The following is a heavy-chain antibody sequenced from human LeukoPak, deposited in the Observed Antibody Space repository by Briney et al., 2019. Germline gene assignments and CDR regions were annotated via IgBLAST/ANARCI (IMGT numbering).Heavy chain of an antibody. CDR2: FEPEDET. CDR3: AAGRPYSLLDY. J-gene: IGHJ4*02. Sequence: GASVKVSCKLSGNTLTELTMHWVRQAPGKGLEWMGGFEPEDETIYALKFQSRVTMTEDTSTDTAYMELSSLTSEDTAVYFCAAGRPYSLLDYWGQGTLVTVSS. D-gene: IGHD5-18*01. V-gene: IGHV1-24*01. CDR1: GNTLTELT.